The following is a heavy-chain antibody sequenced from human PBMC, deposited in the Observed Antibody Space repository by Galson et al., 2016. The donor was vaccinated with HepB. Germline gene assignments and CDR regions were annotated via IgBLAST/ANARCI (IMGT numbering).Heavy chain of an antibody. CDR3: ARLSMTTIGVREDAGDI. CDR2: IYPGGSDT. CDR1: GYRFTRYW. D-gene: IGHD3-16*01. Sequence: QSGAEVKKPGESLKISCKGSGYRFTRYWIAWVRQMPGKGLEWMGIIYPGGSDTRYSPSLQGPVTISADKSISTAFLEWTSLKASDTAMYYCARLSMTTIGVREDAGDIWGRGTMVIVSS. J-gene: IGHJ3*02. V-gene: IGHV5-51*01.